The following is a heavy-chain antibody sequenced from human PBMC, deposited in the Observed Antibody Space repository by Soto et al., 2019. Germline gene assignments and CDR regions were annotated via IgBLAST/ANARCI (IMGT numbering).Heavy chain of an antibody. CDR3: ARLPMSSGSYYNSYFDY. CDR2: IYYSGST. D-gene: IGHD3-10*01. V-gene: IGHV4-39*01. J-gene: IGHJ4*02. Sequence: SETLSLTCTVSGGSISSSSYSWGWIRQPPGRGLEWIVSIYYSGSTYYNPSLKSRVTISVDTSKNQFSLKLSSVTAADTAVYYCARLPMSSGSYYNSYFDYWGQGTLVTVS. CDR1: GGSISSSSYS.